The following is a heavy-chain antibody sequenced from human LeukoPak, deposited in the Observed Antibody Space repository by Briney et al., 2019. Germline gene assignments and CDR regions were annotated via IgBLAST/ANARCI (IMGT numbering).Heavy chain of an antibody. D-gene: IGHD2/OR15-2a*01. Sequence: AGGSLRLSCAASGFNLNSYMLNWVRQAPGKGLEWVSSISSTGSYIYYADSVKGRFTISRDNSKNTLYLQMNSLRAEDTAVYYCARLLNPTWGQGTLVTVSS. CDR3: ARLLNPT. CDR2: ISSTGSYI. J-gene: IGHJ5*02. V-gene: IGHV3-21*04. CDR1: GFNLNSYM.